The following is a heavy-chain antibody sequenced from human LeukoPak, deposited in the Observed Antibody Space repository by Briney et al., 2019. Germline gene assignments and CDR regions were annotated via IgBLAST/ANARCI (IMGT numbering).Heavy chain of an antibody. D-gene: IGHD3-10*01. CDR3: ARGRGTDYYGSGSYYFPQHYYYYYGMDV. Sequence: GGSLRLSCAASGFTFSSYWMSWVRQAPGKGLEWVANIKQDGSEKYYVDSVKGRFTISRDNAKNSLYLQMNSLRAEDTAVYYCARGRGTDYYGSGSYYFPQHYYYYYGMDVWGQGTTVTVSS. CDR1: GFTFSSYW. V-gene: IGHV3-7*01. J-gene: IGHJ6*02. CDR2: IKQDGSEK.